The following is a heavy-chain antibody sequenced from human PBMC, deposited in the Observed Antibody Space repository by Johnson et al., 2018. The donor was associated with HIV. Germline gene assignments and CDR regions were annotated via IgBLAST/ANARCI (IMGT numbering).Heavy chain of an antibody. CDR3: ASAEIAAAATGHDAFDI. Sequence: QVQLVESGGGVVRPGGSLRLSCAASGFTFSSYAMHWVRQAPGKGLEWVAFIRYDGSNKYYADSVRGRFTISRDNSKNTLYLQMNSLRAEDTAVYYCASAEIAAAATGHDAFDIWGQGTMVTVSS. D-gene: IGHD6-13*01. CDR1: GFTFSSYA. CDR2: IRYDGSNK. J-gene: IGHJ3*02. V-gene: IGHV3-30*02.